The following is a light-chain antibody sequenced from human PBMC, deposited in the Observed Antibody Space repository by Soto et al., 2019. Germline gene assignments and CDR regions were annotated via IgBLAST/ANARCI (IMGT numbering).Light chain of an antibody. V-gene: IGKV1-16*01. Sequence: DIQMTQSPSSLSASVEDRVIITCRASQSISNHLNWYQQKPGKAPKLLIFAASSLQSGVPSRFSGSGSGTDFTLTISSLQPDDFATYYCQQYNDYPWTFGQGTKVDIK. J-gene: IGKJ1*01. CDR2: AAS. CDR1: QSISNH. CDR3: QQYNDYPWT.